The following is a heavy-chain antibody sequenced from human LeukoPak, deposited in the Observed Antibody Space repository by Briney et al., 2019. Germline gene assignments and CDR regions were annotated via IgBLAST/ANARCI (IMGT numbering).Heavy chain of an antibody. CDR2: IYTSGST. J-gene: IGHJ6*03. CDR3: ARDAPTLSRIAAPPGSYYYYMDV. CDR1: GGSISSYY. V-gene: IGHV4-4*07. D-gene: IGHD6-6*01. Sequence: SETLSLTCTVSGGSISSYYWSWIRQPAGKGLEWIGRIYTSGSTNYNPSLKSRVTMSVDTSKNQFSLKLSSVTAADTAVYYCARDAPTLSRIAAPPGSYYYYMDVWGKGTTVTVSS.